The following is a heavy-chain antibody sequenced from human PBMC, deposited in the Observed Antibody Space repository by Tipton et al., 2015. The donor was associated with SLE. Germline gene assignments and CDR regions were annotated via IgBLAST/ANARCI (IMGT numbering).Heavy chain of an antibody. CDR3: THSTDYYYMDV. V-gene: IGHV4-31*03. J-gene: IGHJ6*03. CDR2: IYYSGNT. Sequence: TLSLTCTVSGDSMRSGNTFWSWIRQHPGKGLEWIGHIYYSGNTHYNSSLKSRLTISVDTSKNQFSLKLTSVTPADTAVYYCTHSTDYYYMDVWGKGTTVTVSS. D-gene: IGHD5-18*01. CDR1: GDSMRSGNTF.